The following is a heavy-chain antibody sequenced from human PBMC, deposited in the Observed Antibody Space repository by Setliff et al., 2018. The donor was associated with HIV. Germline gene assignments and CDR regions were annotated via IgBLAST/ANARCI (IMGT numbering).Heavy chain of an antibody. CDR2: INHSGRN. J-gene: IGHJ4*02. V-gene: IGHV4-34*01. CDR3: ARVILGIYGDNAGGLGY. D-gene: IGHD4-17*01. Sequence: SSEPLSLTCAVYGGSFSGYYWTWIRQPPGKGLEWIGEINHSGRNTYNPSLKSRVTISVDRSKNQFSLKMSSVTAADTAGYYCARVILGIYGDNAGGLGYWGQGTLVTVSS. CDR1: GGSFSGYY.